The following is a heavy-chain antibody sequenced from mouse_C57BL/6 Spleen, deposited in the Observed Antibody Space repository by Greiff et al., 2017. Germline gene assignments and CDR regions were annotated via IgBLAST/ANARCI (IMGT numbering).Heavy chain of an antibody. Sequence: VKVVESGGGLVKPGGSLKLSCAASGFTFSSYAMSWVRQTPEKRLEWVATISAGGSYNYSPDNVKGRFTISRDNAKNTLYLQMSKLKSEDTAMYYCARDYQKIPFDYWGQGTTLTVSS. J-gene: IGHJ2*01. CDR3: ARDYQKIPFDY. CDR1: GFTFSSYA. CDR2: ISAGGSYN. V-gene: IGHV5-4*01.